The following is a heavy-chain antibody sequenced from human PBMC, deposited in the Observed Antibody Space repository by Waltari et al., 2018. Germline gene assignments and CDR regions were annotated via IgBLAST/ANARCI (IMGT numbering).Heavy chain of an antibody. CDR1: GFIFSSHG. J-gene: IGHJ3*01. CDR3: AKDGDYSLTEYDAFDV. CDR2: ISFDGKKS. V-gene: IGHV3-30*02. Sequence: VQLLESGGGVVQPGGSLRLSCAASGFIFSSHGMHWVRQIPGKGREWVAFISFDGKKSFDADSVRGRLTISRDNSNNIVFLQMNSLRPEDSGVYYCAKDGDYSLTEYDAFDVWGQGTVVTVSP. D-gene: IGHD4-17*01.